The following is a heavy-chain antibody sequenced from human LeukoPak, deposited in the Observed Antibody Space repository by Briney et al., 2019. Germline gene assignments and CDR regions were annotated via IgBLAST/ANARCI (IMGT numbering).Heavy chain of an antibody. CDR2: IIPILGIA. J-gene: IGHJ4*02. CDR1: GGTFSSYA. D-gene: IGHD6-13*01. CDR3: ARAPGSSWYVSNFDY. V-gene: IGHV1-69*04. Sequence: SVKVSCKASGGTFSSYAISWVRQAPGQGLEWMGRIIPILGIANYAQKFQGRVTITADKSTSTAYMELSSLRSEDTAVYYCARAPGSSWYVSNFDYWGQGTLVTVSS.